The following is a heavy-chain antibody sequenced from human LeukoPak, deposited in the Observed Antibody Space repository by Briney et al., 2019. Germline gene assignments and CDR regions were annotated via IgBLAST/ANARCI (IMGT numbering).Heavy chain of an antibody. CDR2: ISSSGSTI. Sequence: GGSLRLSCAASGFTFSSYEMNWVRQAPGKGLEWVSYISSSGSTIYYADSVKGRFTISRDNAKNSLYLQLNSLRAEDTAVYYCVRLYDDYTNGHFDSWGQGTLVTVSS. CDR3: VRLYDDYTNGHFDS. CDR1: GFTFSSYE. J-gene: IGHJ4*02. V-gene: IGHV3-48*03. D-gene: IGHD4-11*01.